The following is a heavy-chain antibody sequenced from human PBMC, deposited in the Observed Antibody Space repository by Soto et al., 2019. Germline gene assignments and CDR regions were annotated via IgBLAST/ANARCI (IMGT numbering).Heavy chain of an antibody. V-gene: IGHV4-30-2*01. D-gene: IGHD3-22*01. J-gene: IGHJ5*02. Sequence: SETLSLTCAVSGGSISSGGYSWSWIRQPPGKGLEWIGYIYHSGSTYYNPSLKSQVTISVDRSKNQFSLKLSSVTAADTAVYYCAREASDYYDSSGRVVDPWGQGTLVTVSS. CDR1: GGSISSGGYS. CDR3: AREASDYYDSSGRVVDP. CDR2: IYHSGST.